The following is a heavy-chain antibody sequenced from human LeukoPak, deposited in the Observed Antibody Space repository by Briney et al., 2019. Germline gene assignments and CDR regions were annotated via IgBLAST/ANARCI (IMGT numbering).Heavy chain of an antibody. V-gene: IGHV4-34*01. J-gene: IGHJ4*02. CDR1: GGSFSGYY. CDR3: ARGRRWLQLNY. CDR2: INHSGST. Sequence: PSETLSLTCAVYGGSFSGYYWSWIRQPPGKGLEWIGEINHSGSTNYNPSLKSGVTISVDTSKNQFSLKLSSVTAADTAVYYCARGRRWLQLNYWGQGTLVTVSS. D-gene: IGHD5-12*01.